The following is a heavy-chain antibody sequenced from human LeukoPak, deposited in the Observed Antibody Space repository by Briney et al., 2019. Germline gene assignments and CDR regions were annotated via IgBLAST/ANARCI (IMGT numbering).Heavy chain of an antibody. Sequence: GGSLRLSCAASGFTFDRYTMIWVRQAPGKGLEWVSAISGSGGDTWYADSVKGRFAVSRDNSKSTVSLQMNSLRAEDTAVYFCVKAAVTSWTYYFDYWGQGALVYVSS. CDR3: VKAAVTSWTYYFDY. J-gene: IGHJ4*02. D-gene: IGHD4-17*01. CDR2: ISGSGGDT. CDR1: GFTFDRYT. V-gene: IGHV3-23*01.